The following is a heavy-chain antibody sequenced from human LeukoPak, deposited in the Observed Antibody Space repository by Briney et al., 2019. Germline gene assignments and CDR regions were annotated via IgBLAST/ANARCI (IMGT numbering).Heavy chain of an antibody. V-gene: IGHV3-64*02. CDR3: ARTYYFDSSDYYFPMDV. CDR1: GSNFGIYI. CDR2: ITSDGVGT. J-gene: IGHJ6*02. D-gene: IGHD3-22*01. Sequence: GGSLRLSCAASGSNFGIYIMHWVRQAPGKGLEYVSAITSDGVGTHYADSVKGRFIISRDNSKNTLYLQMGSLRAEDMAVYYCARTYYFDSSDYYFPMDVWGQGTTVTVSS.